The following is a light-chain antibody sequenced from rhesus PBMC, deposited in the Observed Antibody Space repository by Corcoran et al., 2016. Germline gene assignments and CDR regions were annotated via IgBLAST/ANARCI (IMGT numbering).Light chain of an antibody. CDR2: YAS. Sequence: DIQMTQSPSSLSASVGDRVTLTCRASQGIGSFLAWYQQIPGKAPKPLIYYASNLENGVPSRFSSSEAGTEFTLAISRLQPEDFATYFCQQYNSDPLTFGGGTKVEIK. V-gene: IGKV1-37*01. CDR3: QQYNSDPLT. J-gene: IGKJ4*01. CDR1: QGIGSF.